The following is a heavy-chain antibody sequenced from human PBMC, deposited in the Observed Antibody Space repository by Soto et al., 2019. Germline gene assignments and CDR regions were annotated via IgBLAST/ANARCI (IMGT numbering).Heavy chain of an antibody. V-gene: IGHV3-9*01. Sequence: GGSLRLSCAASGFTFDDYAMHWVRQAPGKGLEWVSGISWNSGSIGYADSVKGRFTISRDNAKNSLYLQMNSLRAEDTALYYCAKDRYYDTGGEKTYFDYWGQGTLVTVSS. J-gene: IGHJ4*02. CDR1: GFTFDDYA. D-gene: IGHD3-22*01. CDR2: ISWNSGSI. CDR3: AKDRYYDTGGEKTYFDY.